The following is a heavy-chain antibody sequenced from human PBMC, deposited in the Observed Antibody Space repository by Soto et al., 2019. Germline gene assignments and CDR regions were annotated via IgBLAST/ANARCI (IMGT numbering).Heavy chain of an antibody. J-gene: IGHJ4*02. V-gene: IGHV1-69*13. Sequence: SVKVSCKASGGTFSSYAISWVRQAPGQGLEWMGGIIPIFGTANYAQKFQGRVTIIADESTSTAYMELSSLRSEDTAVYYCAGSLEYSRRYFDYWGQGTLVTVSS. D-gene: IGHD6-6*01. CDR3: AGSLEYSRRYFDY. CDR2: IIPIFGTA. CDR1: GGTFSSYA.